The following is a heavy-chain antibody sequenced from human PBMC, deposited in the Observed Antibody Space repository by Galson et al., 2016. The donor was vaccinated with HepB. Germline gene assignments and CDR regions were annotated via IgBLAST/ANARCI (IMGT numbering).Heavy chain of an antibody. V-gene: IGHV3-23*01. J-gene: IGHJ5*02. CDR3: AILKLGTLFDP. CDR1: GFTFSNYA. CDR2: ISGSGDST. D-gene: IGHD3-16*01. Sequence: SLRLSCAASGFTFSNYAMTWVRQAPGKGLQWVSAISGSGDSTYYADSVKGRVTISRDNSKNTLYLQMNSLRAEDTAMYYCAILKLGTLFDPWGQGTLVTVSP.